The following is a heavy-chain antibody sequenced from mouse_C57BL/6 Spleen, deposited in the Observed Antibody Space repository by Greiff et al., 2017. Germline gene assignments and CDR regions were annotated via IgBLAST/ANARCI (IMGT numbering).Heavy chain of an antibody. Sequence: QVQLQQSGPELVKPGASVKISCKASGYAFSSSWMNWVKQRPGKGLEWIGRIYPGDGDTNYNGKFKGKATLTADKSSCTAYMQLSSLTSEDSAVYFCASPITTVVDAMDYWGQGTSVTVSS. J-gene: IGHJ4*01. CDR2: IYPGDGDT. CDR1: GYAFSSSW. V-gene: IGHV1-82*01. CDR3: ASPITTVVDAMDY. D-gene: IGHD1-1*01.